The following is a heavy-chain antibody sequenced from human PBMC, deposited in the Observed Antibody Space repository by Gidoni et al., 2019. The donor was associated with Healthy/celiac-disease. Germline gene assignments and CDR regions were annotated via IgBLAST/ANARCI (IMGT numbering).Heavy chain of an antibody. Sequence: EVQLVESGGGLVKPGGSLRLSCAASGFTFSSYSMNWVRQAPGKGLEWVSSISSSSSYIYYADSVKGRFTISRDNAKNSLYLQMNSLRAEDTAVYYCARDQTAAGLFYYYYGMDVWGQGTTVTVSS. CDR3: ARDQTAAGLFYYYYGMDV. V-gene: IGHV3-21*01. D-gene: IGHD6-13*01. CDR1: GFTFSSYS. CDR2: ISSSSSYI. J-gene: IGHJ6*02.